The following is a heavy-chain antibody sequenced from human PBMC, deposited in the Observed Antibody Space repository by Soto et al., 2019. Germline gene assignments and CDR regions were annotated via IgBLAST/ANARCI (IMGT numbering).Heavy chain of an antibody. CDR2: TRNKANSYTT. D-gene: IGHD1-1*01. J-gene: IGHJ4*02. CDR1: GFTFSDHY. V-gene: IGHV3-72*01. CDR3: ARGHGGTPLEN. Sequence: EVQLVESGGGLVQPGGSLRLSCAASGFTFSDHYMDWVRQAPGKGLEWVGRTRNKANSYTTEYAASVKGRFTISRDDSKNSLYLQMNRLKTGDTAVYYWARGHGGTPLENWGQGTLVTVSS.